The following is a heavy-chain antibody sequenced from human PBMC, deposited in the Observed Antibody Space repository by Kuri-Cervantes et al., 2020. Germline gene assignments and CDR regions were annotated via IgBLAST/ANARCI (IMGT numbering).Heavy chain of an antibody. Sequence: GSLRLSCAVCGGSFSAYHWTWIRLSVGKGLEWIGEINHSGSTIYNPSLKSRVTISVGTSKNQFSLKLSSVTAADTAVYYCASLYCSAPRIRYYYYYYYMDVWGKGTTVTVSS. CDR3: ASLYCSAPRIRYYYYYYYMDV. J-gene: IGHJ6*03. V-gene: IGHV4-34*01. CDR2: INHSGST. CDR1: GGSFSAYH. D-gene: IGHD2-15*01.